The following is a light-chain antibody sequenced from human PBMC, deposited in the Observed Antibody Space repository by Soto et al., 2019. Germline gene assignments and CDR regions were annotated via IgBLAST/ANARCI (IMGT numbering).Light chain of an antibody. CDR2: TAS. V-gene: IGKV1-39*01. Sequence: DIRMTQSPSSLSASVGDTVTITWRASQSISSHLNWYQQKPGKAPNLLMYTASNLQSGVPSRFSGSGSGTDFTLTISSLQPEDFATYYCQQSYSTPISFGQGTKVDIK. CDR3: QQSYSTPIS. J-gene: IGKJ1*01. CDR1: QSISSH.